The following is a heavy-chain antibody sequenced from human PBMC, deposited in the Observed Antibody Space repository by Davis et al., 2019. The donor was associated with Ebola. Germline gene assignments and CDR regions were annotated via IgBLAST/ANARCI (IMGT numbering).Heavy chain of an antibody. Sequence: GESLKISCKGSGYSFTSYWIGWVRQMPGKGLEWMGRIDPSDSYTNYSPSFQGHVTISADKSISTAYLQWSSLKASDTAMYYCASLIAAAGKRYYYYGMDVWGQGTTVTVSS. J-gene: IGHJ6*02. D-gene: IGHD6-13*01. CDR2: IDPSDSYT. V-gene: IGHV5-10-1*01. CDR1: GYSFTSYW. CDR3: ASLIAAAGKRYYYYGMDV.